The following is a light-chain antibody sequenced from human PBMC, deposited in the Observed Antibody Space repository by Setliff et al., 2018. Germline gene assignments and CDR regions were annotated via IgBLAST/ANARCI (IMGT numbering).Light chain of an antibody. CDR3: QVWDSSSDHHV. Sequence: ELTQPPSVSVAPGKTARITCGGNNIGSKTVHWYQQKPGQAPVLVVYDDNDRPSGIPERFSGSNSGNTATLTISRVEAGDEADYYCQVWDSSSDHHVFGTGTKV. CDR1: NIGSKT. J-gene: IGLJ1*01. V-gene: IGLV3-21*03. CDR2: DDN.